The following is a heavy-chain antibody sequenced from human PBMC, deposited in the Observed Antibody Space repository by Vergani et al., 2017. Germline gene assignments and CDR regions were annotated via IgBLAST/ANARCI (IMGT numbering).Heavy chain of an antibody. J-gene: IGHJ6*02. CDR3: AKVNVWGSYRTYYYGMDV. D-gene: IGHD3-16*02. CDR1: GFTFDDYA. Sequence: EVQLVESGGGLVQPGRSLRLSCAASGFTFDDYAMHWVRQAPGKGLEWVSGISWNSGSIGYADSVKGRFTISRDNAKNSLYLQMNSLRAEDTAVYYCAKVNVWGSYRTYYYGMDVWGQGTTVTVSS. V-gene: IGHV3-9*01. CDR2: ISWNSGSI.